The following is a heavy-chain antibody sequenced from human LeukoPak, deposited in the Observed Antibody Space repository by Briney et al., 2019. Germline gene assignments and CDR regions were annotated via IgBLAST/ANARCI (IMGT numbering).Heavy chain of an antibody. D-gene: IGHD3-16*01. CDR2: IGTAGDT. CDR3: ARTHPYEAYDY. Sequence: GGSLRLSCAASGFSFSDYDIHWVRQATGKGLEWVSAIGTAGDTYYPDSVKGRFTISRENAKNSLYLQMNSLRVEDTAVYYCARTHPYEAYDYWGQGTPVTVSS. J-gene: IGHJ4*02. V-gene: IGHV3-13*01. CDR1: GFSFSDYD.